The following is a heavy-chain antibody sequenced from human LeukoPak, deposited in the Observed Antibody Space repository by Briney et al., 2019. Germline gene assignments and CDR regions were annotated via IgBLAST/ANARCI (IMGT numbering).Heavy chain of an antibody. CDR2: IYYSGST. Sequence: PSETLSLTCTVSGDSISSSSYYWGWIRQPPGEGLEWIGCIYYSGSTYYNPSLKSRVTISVDSSKNHFSLRLSCVTAADTAVYYCARGFRNCSSTTCYGGYYFDYWGQGTLVTVSS. CDR3: ARGFRNCSSTTCYGGYYFDY. D-gene: IGHD2-2*01. CDR1: GDSISSSSYY. V-gene: IGHV4-39*02. J-gene: IGHJ4*02.